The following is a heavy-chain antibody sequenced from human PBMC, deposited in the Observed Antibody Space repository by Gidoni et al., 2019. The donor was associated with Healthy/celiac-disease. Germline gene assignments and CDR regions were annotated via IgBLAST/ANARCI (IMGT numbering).Heavy chain of an antibody. CDR2: INPSGGST. V-gene: IGHV1-46*01. CDR3: ARGLWTTVIVY. Sequence: QVQLVQSGAEVKKPRASVKVSCQASGYTFTSYYMHWLRQAPGQGLEWMGIINPSGGSTSYAQKFQGRVTMTRDTSTSTVYMELSSLRSEDTAVYYCARGLWTTVIVYWGQGTLVTVSS. J-gene: IGHJ4*02. CDR1: GYTFTSYY. D-gene: IGHD4-17*01.